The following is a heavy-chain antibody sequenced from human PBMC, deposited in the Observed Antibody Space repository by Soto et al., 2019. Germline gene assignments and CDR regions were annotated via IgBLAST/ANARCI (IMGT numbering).Heavy chain of an antibody. CDR1: GFTFSSYA. CDR2: ISYDGSNK. V-gene: IGHV3-30-3*02. J-gene: IGHJ4*02. CDR3: AKNHPRGSVLPEDFDY. Sequence: GGSLRLSCAASGFTFSSYAMHWVRQAPGKGLEWVAVISYDGSNKYYADSVKGRFTISRDNSKNTLYLQMNSLRAEDTAVYYCAKNHPRGSVLPEDFDYWGQGTLVTVSS. D-gene: IGHD3-16*01.